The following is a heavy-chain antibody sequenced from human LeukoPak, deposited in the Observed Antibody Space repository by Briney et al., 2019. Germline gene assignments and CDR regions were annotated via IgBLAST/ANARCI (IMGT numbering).Heavy chain of an antibody. J-gene: IGHJ6*02. CDR3: ARHMNGGTYPMDV. CDR2: IHYSGNN. D-gene: IGHD1-26*01. V-gene: IGHV4-59*08. Sequence: SETLSLTCTVCGGSISSYYWSWIREPPGKGVEYIGYIHYSGNNNYNPSLKRRVTISVETYKNQFSLKLSSVTAAHTAVYYCARHMNGGTYPMDVWGQGTTVTVSS. CDR1: GGSISSYY.